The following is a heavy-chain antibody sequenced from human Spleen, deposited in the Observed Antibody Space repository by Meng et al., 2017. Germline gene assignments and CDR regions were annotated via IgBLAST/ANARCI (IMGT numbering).Heavy chain of an antibody. CDR2: INAVFGTT. J-gene: IGHJ6*02. V-gene: IGHV1-69*05. CDR1: GYTFTSYD. Sequence: SVKVSCKASGYTFTSYDINWVRQATGQGLEWMGGINAVFGTTNYAQKFQGRVTITTDESTSTVYMELTRLTSKDTAVYFCARRSGTTTATYYSYGLDVWGQGTTVTVSS. D-gene: IGHD6-25*01. CDR3: ARRSGTTTATYYSYGLDV.